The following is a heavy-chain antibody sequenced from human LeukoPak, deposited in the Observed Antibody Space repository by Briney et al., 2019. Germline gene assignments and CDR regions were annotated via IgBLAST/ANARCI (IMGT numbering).Heavy chain of an antibody. Sequence: GRSLRLSCAASGFTFSRYAMHWVRQAPGKGLEWVAVISYDGSNEYYADSVKGRFTISRDNAKNSLYLQMNSLRAEDTAVYYCTRAEIRITVVRGVSPSDYWGQGTLVTVSS. D-gene: IGHD3-10*01. CDR2: ISYDGSNE. J-gene: IGHJ4*02. V-gene: IGHV3-30-3*01. CDR3: TRAEIRITVVRGVSPSDY. CDR1: GFTFSRYA.